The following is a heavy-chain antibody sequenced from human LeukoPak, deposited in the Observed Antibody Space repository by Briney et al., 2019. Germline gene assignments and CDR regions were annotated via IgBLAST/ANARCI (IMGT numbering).Heavy chain of an antibody. CDR1: CHYW. Sequence: GFLRLSYAASCHYWMHCVRQVPGKGLVWVSHINSDGSWTSYADSVKGRFTISKDNAKNTVYLQMNSLRAEDTAVYYCVSFYETYWGRGTLVTVSS. CDR3: VSFYETY. CDR2: INSDGSWT. V-gene: IGHV3-74*01. J-gene: IGHJ4*02. D-gene: IGHD2/OR15-2a*01.